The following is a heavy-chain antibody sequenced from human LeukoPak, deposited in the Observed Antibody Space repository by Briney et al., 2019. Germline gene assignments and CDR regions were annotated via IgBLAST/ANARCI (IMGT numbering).Heavy chain of an antibody. CDR3: ARPPGGSRVFDP. CDR2: INHGGST. J-gene: IGHJ5*02. Sequence: PSETLSLTCAVYGGSFSGDFWSWTRQSPGKGLEWIGEINHGGSTTYNPSLQSRVTMSVDTSKNQFSLKLSSVTAADTAVYYCARPPGGSRVFDPWGQGTLVTVSS. D-gene: IGHD1-26*01. V-gene: IGHV4-34*01. CDR1: GGSFSGDF.